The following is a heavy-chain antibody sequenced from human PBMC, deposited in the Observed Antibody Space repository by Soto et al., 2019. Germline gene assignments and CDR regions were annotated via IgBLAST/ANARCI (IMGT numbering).Heavy chain of an antibody. J-gene: IGHJ6*02. Sequence: SETLSLTCAVYGGSFSGSFSGYYWSWIRQHPGKGLEWIGYIYYGGSTYYNPSLKSRVTISVDTSKNQFSLKLSSVTAADTAVYYCARVTEQLVGYYGMDVWCQGTTFTVSS. V-gene: IGHV4-31*02. D-gene: IGHD6-6*01. CDR1: GGSFSGSFSGYY. CDR2: IYYGGST. CDR3: ARVTEQLVGYYGMDV.